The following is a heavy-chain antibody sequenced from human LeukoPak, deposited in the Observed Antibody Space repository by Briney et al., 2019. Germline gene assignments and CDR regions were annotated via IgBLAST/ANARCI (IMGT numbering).Heavy chain of an antibody. J-gene: IGHJ4*02. CDR3: ARFTGYSSSYFDY. Sequence: GSLRLSCAASGFTFDDYAMHWVRQPPGKGLEWIGYIYYSGSTNYNPSLKSRVTISVDTSKNQFSLKLSSVTAADTAVYYCARFTGYSSSYFDYWGQGTLVTVSS. D-gene: IGHD6-13*01. CDR1: GFTFDDYA. CDR2: IYYSGST. V-gene: IGHV4-59*01.